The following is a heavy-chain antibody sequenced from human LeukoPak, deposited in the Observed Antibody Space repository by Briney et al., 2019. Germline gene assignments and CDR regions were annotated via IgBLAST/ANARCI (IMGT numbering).Heavy chain of an antibody. CDR3: TRGLRSFYYFEQ. J-gene: IGHJ4*02. D-gene: IGHD5-12*01. V-gene: IGHV3-49*04. CDR1: GFTFGDYA. CDR2: IRAKAYGGTT. Sequence: PGRSLRLSCTGSGFTFGDYAMTWVRQAPGKGLEWVGSIRAKAYGGTTEYAASVKGRFTISRDDPKSIAYLQMDSLKTEDTAVYYCTRGLRSFYYFEQWGQGTLVTVSP.